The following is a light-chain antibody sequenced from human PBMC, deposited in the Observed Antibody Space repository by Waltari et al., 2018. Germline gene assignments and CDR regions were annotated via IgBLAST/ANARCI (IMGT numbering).Light chain of an antibody. CDR3: QAYDGSLRAVV. Sequence: QSVLTQPPSVSGAPGQRVTISCTGSSSNIGAGYHLHWYQHLPGTAPKLLIYYYTTRPSWVPGRFSGSKSGTSASLAITGLQPEDEADYFCQAYDGSLRAVVFGGGTKLTVL. J-gene: IGLJ2*01. CDR1: SSNIGAGYH. V-gene: IGLV1-40*01. CDR2: YYT.